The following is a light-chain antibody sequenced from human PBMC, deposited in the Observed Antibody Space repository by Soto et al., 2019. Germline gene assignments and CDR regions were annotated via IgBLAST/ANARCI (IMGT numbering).Light chain of an antibody. J-gene: IGLJ1*01. V-gene: IGLV2-14*01. CDR3: TSFTSASTYV. Sequence: QSALTQPASVSGSPGQSIAISCTGTSSDIGGHNSVSWYQQHPGKAPKLMIYNVSNRPSGVSNRFSGSKSGNTASLTISGLLAEDEADYYCTSFTSASTYVLGAGTKVTVL. CDR1: SSDIGGHNS. CDR2: NVS.